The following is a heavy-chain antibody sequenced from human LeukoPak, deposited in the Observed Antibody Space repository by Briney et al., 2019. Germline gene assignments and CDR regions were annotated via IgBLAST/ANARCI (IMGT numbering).Heavy chain of an antibody. Sequence: PSETLSLTCTVSGGSISSYYWSWIRQPPGKGLEWIGYIYYSGSTNYNPSLKSRVTISVDTSKNQFSLKLSSVTAADTAVYYCARVGVYCSSTSCYPYYMDVWGKGTTVTVSS. CDR3: ARVGVYCSSTSCYPYYMDV. CDR2: IYYSGST. J-gene: IGHJ6*03. V-gene: IGHV4-59*01. CDR1: GGSISSYY. D-gene: IGHD2-2*01.